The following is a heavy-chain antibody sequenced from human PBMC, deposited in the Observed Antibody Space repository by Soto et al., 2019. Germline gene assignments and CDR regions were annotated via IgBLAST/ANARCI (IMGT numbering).Heavy chain of an antibody. CDR3: ARAVLSGSRPSYYQYGMDV. V-gene: IGHV1-69*06. CDR2: IIPLFGTT. Sequence: QVQLVQSGAEVKRPGSSVKVSCKASGGTFSSNSINWVRQAPGQGLEWVGSIIPLFGTTDYAQNFQGRVTISADKFTNTAYMELSSLRSEDTAVYFCARAVLSGSRPSYYQYGMDVWGQGTTVTVSS. CDR1: GGTFSSNS. J-gene: IGHJ6*02. D-gene: IGHD3-10*01.